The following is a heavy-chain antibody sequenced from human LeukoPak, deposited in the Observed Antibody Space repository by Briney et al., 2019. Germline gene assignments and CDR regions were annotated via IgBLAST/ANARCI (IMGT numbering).Heavy chain of an antibody. CDR1: GFTFSSYS. CDR3: ARDPNYSSGWYGGGHFDY. V-gene: IGHV3-21*01. CDR2: ISSSSSYI. J-gene: IGHJ4*02. D-gene: IGHD6-19*01. Sequence: PGGSLRLSCAASGFTFSSYSMNWVRQAPGKGLEWVSSISSSSSYIYYADSVKGRFTISRDNAKNSLYLQMNSLRAEDTAVYYCARDPNYSSGWYGGGHFDYWGQGTLVTVSS.